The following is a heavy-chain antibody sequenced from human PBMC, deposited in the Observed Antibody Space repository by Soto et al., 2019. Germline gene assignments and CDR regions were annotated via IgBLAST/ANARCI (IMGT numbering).Heavy chain of an antibody. D-gene: IGHD3-9*01. J-gene: IGHJ4*02. CDR1: RGTFSSYA. V-gene: IGHV1-69*13. CDR2: IIPIFGTA. Sequence: SVKVSCKASRGTFSSYAISWVRQAPGQGLEWMGGIIPIFGTANYAQKFQGRVTITADESTSTAYMELSSLRSEDTAMYYCARSAPDILTGYYLFDYWGQGTLVTVSS. CDR3: ARSAPDILTGYYLFDY.